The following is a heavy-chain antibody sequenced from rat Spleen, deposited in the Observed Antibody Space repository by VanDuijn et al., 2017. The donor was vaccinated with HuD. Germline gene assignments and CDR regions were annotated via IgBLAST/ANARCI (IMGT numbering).Heavy chain of an antibody. D-gene: IGHD1-4*01. CDR2: ITNSGGNT. V-gene: IGHV5-31*01. J-gene: IGHJ2*01. CDR1: GXXFNXXX. Sequence: EVQLVESGGGLVQPGRSLXXXCVASGXXFNXXXMTXXXQAXXKGLEWVASITNSGGNTYYPDSVKGRFTISRDNAKSTLYLQMNSLQTEDTATYYCARDAGDWGQGVMVTVSS. CDR3: ARDAGD.